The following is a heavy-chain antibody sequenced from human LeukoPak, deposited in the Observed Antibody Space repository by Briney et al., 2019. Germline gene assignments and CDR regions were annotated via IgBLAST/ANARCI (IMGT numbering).Heavy chain of an antibody. V-gene: IGHV4-34*01. CDR1: GGSFSGYY. CDR3: ARAGVPAAKDNWFDP. J-gene: IGHJ5*02. CDR2: INHSGST. Sequence: SGTLSLTCAVYGGSFSGYYWSWIRQPPGKGLEWIGEINHSGSTNYNPSLKSRVTISVDTSKNQFSLKLSSVTAADTAVYYCARAGVPAAKDNWFDPWGQGTLVTVSS. D-gene: IGHD2-2*01.